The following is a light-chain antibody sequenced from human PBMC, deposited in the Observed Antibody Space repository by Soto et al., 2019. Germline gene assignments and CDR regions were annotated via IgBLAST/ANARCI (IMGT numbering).Light chain of an antibody. CDR3: QQRSNWPPEFT. CDR1: QSVSSY. V-gene: IGKV3-11*01. J-gene: IGKJ1*01. CDR2: DAS. Sequence: EIVLTQSPGTLSLSPGERAPLSCRASQSVSSYLAWYQQKPGQAPRLLIYDASNRATGIPARFSGSGSGTDFTLTISSLEPEDFAVYYCQQRSNWPPEFTFGQGTKVDNK.